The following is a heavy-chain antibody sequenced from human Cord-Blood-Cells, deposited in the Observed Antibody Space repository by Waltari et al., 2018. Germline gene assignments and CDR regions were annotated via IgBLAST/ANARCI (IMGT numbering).Heavy chain of an antibody. CDR1: GYSISSGYY. V-gene: IGHV4-38-2*01. D-gene: IGHD6-13*01. CDR2: IYHSGST. CDR3: ARVEAYSSSWYAFDI. Sequence: QVQLQESGPGLVKPSETLSLTCAVSGYSISSGYYWGWIRQPPGKGLGWIGSIYHSGSTDYNPSLKSRVTISVDTSKNQFSLKLSSVTAADTAVYYCARVEAYSSSWYAFDIWGQGTMVTVSS. J-gene: IGHJ3*02.